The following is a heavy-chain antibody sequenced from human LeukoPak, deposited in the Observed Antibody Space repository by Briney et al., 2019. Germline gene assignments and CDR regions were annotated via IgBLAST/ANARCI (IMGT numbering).Heavy chain of an antibody. V-gene: IGHV3-21*04. CDR2: ISSSSSYM. D-gene: IGHD3-9*01. CDR1: GFTLSSYS. CDR3: ARDFPPTYYDILTGYHSYYYYMDV. Sequence: GGSLRLSCAASGFTLSSYSMSWVRQAPGKGLEWVSFISSSSSYMYYADSVKGRFTISRDNAKNSLYLQMNSLRAEDTAVYYCARDFPPTYYDILTGYHSYYYYMDVWGKGTTVTISS. J-gene: IGHJ6*03.